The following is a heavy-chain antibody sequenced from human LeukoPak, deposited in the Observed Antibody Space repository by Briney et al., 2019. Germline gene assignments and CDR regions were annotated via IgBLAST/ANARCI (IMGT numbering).Heavy chain of an antibody. V-gene: IGHV4-39*07. CDR2: VSYLGTF. D-gene: IGHD6-19*01. CDR1: GGSISNEDHF. Sequence: SETLSLTCYVSGGSISNEDHFWGWIRQPPGKRLEWIGSVSYLGTFYDNPSLRSRVTISADTSRNLFSLNLRSVTAADTAVYYCARVSAGYRSGWYPDYWGQGTLVTVSS. J-gene: IGHJ4*02. CDR3: ARVSAGYRSGWYPDY.